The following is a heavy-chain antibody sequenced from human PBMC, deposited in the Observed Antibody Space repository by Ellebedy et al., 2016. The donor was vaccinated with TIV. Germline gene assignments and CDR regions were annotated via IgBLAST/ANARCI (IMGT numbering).Heavy chain of an antibody. Sequence: GESLKISCAASGFTFSSYGMHWVRQAPGKGLEWVAVISYDGSNKYYADSVKGRFTISRDNSKNTLYLQMNSLRAEDTAVYYCAKDHLWFGELSYYYYYGMDVWGQGTTVTVSS. V-gene: IGHV3-30*18. CDR3: AKDHLWFGELSYYYYYGMDV. D-gene: IGHD3-10*01. CDR2: ISYDGSNK. J-gene: IGHJ6*02. CDR1: GFTFSSYG.